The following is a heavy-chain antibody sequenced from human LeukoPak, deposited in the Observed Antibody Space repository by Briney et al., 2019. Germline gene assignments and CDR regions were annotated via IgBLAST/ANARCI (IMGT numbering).Heavy chain of an antibody. J-gene: IGHJ4*02. CDR1: VGSISSSNW. V-gene: IGHV4-4*02. CDR3: ANLRGATGSSSFDY. D-gene: IGHD2-15*01. Sequence: PSETLSLTCAVSVGSISSSNWGSWVRQPPGKGLEWIGEIYHSGSTTYNPSLKSRVIISVDKSKNQFSLNLSSVTAADTAIYYCANLRGATGSSSFDYWGQGTLVTVSS. CDR2: IYHSGST.